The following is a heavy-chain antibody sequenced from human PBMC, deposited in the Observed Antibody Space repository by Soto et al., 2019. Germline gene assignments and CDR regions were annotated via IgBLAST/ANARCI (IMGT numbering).Heavy chain of an antibody. J-gene: IGHJ4*02. CDR2: IYSSGSS. CDR3: ARGSIDYDPYFDS. Sequence: SETLSLTCTVSGASISGHFWHWMRQPPGKALEWIGYIYSSGSSNYNPSLRSRVTISVDTSKNQFSLKLTSVTAADSAVYYCARGSIDYDPYFDSWGQGTLVTVPQ. CDR1: GASISGHF. D-gene: IGHD4-17*01. V-gene: IGHV4-59*11.